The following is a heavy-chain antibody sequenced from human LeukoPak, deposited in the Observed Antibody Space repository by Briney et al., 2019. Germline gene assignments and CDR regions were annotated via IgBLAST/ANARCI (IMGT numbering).Heavy chain of an antibody. CDR1: GGTFSSYA. D-gene: IGHD3-10*01. CDR3: ARATYGSGSYYIYAFDI. Sequence: ASVKVSCKASGGTFSSYAISWVRQAPGQGLEWMGGIIPIFGTANYAQKFQGRVTITADESTSTAYMELSSLRSEDTAVYYCARATYGSGSYYIYAFDIWGQGTMVTVSS. V-gene: IGHV1-69*13. CDR2: IIPIFGTA. J-gene: IGHJ3*02.